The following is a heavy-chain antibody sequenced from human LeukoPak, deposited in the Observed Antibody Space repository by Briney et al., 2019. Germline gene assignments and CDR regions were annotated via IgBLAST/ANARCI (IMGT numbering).Heavy chain of an antibody. D-gene: IGHD3-22*01. CDR1: GFTFSSYA. Sequence: GGSLRLSCADSGFTFSSYAMSWVRQAPGKGLEWASAISGRGDSTYYADSVKGRFTISRDNSKNTLYLQMNSLRAEDTAVYYCAKSVTMIVVVIDAFDIWGQGTMVTVSS. V-gene: IGHV3-23*01. CDR3: AKSVTMIVVVIDAFDI. J-gene: IGHJ3*02. CDR2: ISGRGDST.